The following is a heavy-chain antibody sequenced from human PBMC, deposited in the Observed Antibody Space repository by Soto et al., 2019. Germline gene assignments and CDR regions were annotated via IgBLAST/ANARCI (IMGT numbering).Heavy chain of an antibody. J-gene: IGHJ5*02. CDR1: GGSISRGDYY. D-gene: IGHD6-13*01. CDR2: IYYSGST. V-gene: IGHV4-30-4*01. CDR3: ARASSSWYFWFDR. Sequence: SETLSLTCTVSGGSISRGDYYWSRIRQPPGKGLEWIGYIYYSGSTYYNPSLKSRVTISVDTSKNQFSLKLSSVTAADTAVYYCARASSSWYFWFDRWGQGTLVTVSS.